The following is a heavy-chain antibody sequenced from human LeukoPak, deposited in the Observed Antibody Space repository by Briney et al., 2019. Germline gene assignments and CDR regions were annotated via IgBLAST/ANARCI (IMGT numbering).Heavy chain of an antibody. CDR3: ARHLGKYYDILTGYYALWGMDV. D-gene: IGHD3-9*01. J-gene: IGHJ6*04. CDR2: IDPSDSYT. CDR1: GYSFTSYW. V-gene: IGHV5-10-1*01. Sequence: GGSLQISCKGSGYSFTSYWISWGRQLPGKGLEWMGRIDPSDSYTNYSPSFQGHATISADKSIRTAYLQWSSLKASDTAMYYCARHLGKYYDILTGYYALWGMDVWGKGTTVTVSS.